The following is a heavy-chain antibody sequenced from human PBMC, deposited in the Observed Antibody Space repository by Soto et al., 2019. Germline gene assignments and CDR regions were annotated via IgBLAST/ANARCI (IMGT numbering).Heavy chain of an antibody. CDR3: ARYSSGWYQNDAFDI. CDR2: TYYRSKWYN. V-gene: IGHV6-1*01. Sequence: PSHSLSLTCAISGDSVSSNSAAWNWIRQSPSRGLEWLGRTYYRSKWYNDYAVSVKSRITINPDTSKNQFSLQLNSVTPEDTAVHYSARYSSGWYQNDAFDIWGQGTMLTVS. J-gene: IGHJ3*02. CDR1: GDSVSSNSAA. D-gene: IGHD6-19*01.